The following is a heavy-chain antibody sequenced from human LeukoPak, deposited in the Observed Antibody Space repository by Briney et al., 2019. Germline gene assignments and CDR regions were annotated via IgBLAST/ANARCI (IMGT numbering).Heavy chain of an antibody. J-gene: IGHJ4*02. CDR3: VRVVYCSGGSCSYYFDY. D-gene: IGHD2-15*01. V-gene: IGHV3-21*01. CDR2: ISDSSTYI. CDR1: GFTFSSYS. Sequence: GGSLRLSCAASGFTFSSYSMTWVRQAPGKGLEWASSISDSSTYIFNADPVQGRFTISRDDAKNSLYLQMNSLRVEDTAVYYCVRVVYCSGGSCSYYFDYWGQGTLVTVSS.